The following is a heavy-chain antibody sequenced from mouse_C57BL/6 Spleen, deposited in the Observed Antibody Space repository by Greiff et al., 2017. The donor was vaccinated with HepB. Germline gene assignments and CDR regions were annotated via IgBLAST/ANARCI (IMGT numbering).Heavy chain of an antibody. CDR1: GYTFTSYW. CDR2: IDPSDSYT. D-gene: IGHD1-1*01. V-gene: IGHV1-50*01. Sequence: VQLQQPGAELVKPGASVKLSCKASGYTFTSYWMQWVKQRPGQGLEWIGEIDPSDSYTNYNQKFKGKATLTVDTSSSTAYMQLLSLTSEDSAVYYCASTGEPHYFDYWGQGTTLTVSS. CDR3: ASTGEPHYFDY. J-gene: IGHJ2*01.